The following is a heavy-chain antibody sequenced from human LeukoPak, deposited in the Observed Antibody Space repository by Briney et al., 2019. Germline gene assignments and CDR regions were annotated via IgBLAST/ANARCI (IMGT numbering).Heavy chain of an antibody. CDR2: IYTNGRDT. J-gene: IGHJ6*02. CDR1: GFIFRSYG. CDR3: AHLVWEYVGGLDV. D-gene: IGHD1-26*01. Sequence: GGSLRLSCVASGFIFRSYGMNWVRQAPGKGLEWVSGIYTNGRDTRYADSVKGRFTISRDNSKNTLYLQMHSLRVEDTAVYYCAHLVWEYVGGLDVWGQGATVTVSS. V-gene: IGHV3-23*05.